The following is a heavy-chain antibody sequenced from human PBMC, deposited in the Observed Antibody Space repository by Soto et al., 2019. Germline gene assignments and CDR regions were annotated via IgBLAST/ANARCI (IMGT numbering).Heavy chain of an antibody. CDR1: GFTFSSYS. CDR3: ARDRAHGDYEVTEFDP. D-gene: IGHD4-17*01. V-gene: IGHV3-21*01. CDR2: ISSSSSYI. J-gene: IGHJ5*02. Sequence: EVQLVESGGGLVKPGGSLRLSCAASGFTFSSYSMNWVRQAPGKGLEWVSSISSSSSYIYYADSVKGRFTISRDNAKNSLYLQMNSLRDEDTAVYYCARDRAHGDYEVTEFDPWGQGTLVTVS.